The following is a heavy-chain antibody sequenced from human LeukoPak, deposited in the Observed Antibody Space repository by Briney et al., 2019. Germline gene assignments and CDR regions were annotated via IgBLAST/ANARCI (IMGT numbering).Heavy chain of an antibody. CDR2: INPNSGGT. Sequence: ASVKVSCKASGYTFTGYYMHWVRQAPGQGLEWMGWINPNSGGTNYAQKFQGSVTMTRDTSISTAYMELSRLRSDDTAVYYCARDEYSSSYYYYYGMDVWGQGTTVTVSS. V-gene: IGHV1-2*02. CDR1: GYTFTGYY. J-gene: IGHJ6*02. CDR3: ARDEYSSSYYYYYGMDV. D-gene: IGHD6-13*01.